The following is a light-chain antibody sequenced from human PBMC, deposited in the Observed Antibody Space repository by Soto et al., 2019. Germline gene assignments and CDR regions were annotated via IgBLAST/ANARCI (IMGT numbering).Light chain of an antibody. CDR3: MQALQTPYT. CDR2: LCS. V-gene: IGKV2-28*01. J-gene: IGKJ2*01. Sequence: DIVMTQSPLSLPVTPGEPASISCRSSQSLLHSNGYNYLDWYLQKPGQSPQLLIYLCSNRASGVPDRFSGSGSGTDFTLKTSRVEAEDVGVYYCMQALQTPYTFGQGTKLEIK. CDR1: QSLLHSNGYNY.